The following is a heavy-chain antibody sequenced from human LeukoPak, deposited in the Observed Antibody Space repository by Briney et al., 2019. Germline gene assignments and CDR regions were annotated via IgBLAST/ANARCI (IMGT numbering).Heavy chain of an antibody. CDR3: ARAVGDAFDI. V-gene: IGHV3-66*01. D-gene: IGHD2-15*01. CDR1: GFTVSSNY. Sequence: SGGSLRLSCAASGFTVSSNYMSWVRQAPGKGLEWVSVIYSGGSTYYADSVKGRVTISRDNSKNTLYLQMNSLRAEDTAVYYCARAVGDAFDIWGQGTMVTVSS. CDR2: IYSGGST. J-gene: IGHJ3*02.